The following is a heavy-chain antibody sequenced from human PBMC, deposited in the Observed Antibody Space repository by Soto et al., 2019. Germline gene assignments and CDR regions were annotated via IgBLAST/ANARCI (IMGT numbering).Heavy chain of an antibody. CDR1: GFIFEDFA. CDR3: AKDVGSYYYDTSAYLYDY. CDR2: ISWNSAAL. J-gene: IGHJ4*02. D-gene: IGHD3-22*01. V-gene: IGHV3-9*01. Sequence: LRLSCVGSGFIFEDFAMNWVRQVPGKGLEWVSGISWNSAALAYADSVKGRFIVSRDNAKNILYLQMNSLRPEDAALYYCAKDVGSYYYDTSAYLYDYWGQGTLVTVS.